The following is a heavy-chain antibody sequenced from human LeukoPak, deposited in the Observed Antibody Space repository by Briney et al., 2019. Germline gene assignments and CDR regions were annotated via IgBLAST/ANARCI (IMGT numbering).Heavy chain of an antibody. J-gene: IGHJ1*01. D-gene: IGHD1-26*01. CDR2: FDHEDGAT. CDR3: ATRPYVGYFHH. CDR1: GYTLTELS. V-gene: IGHV1-24*01. Sequence: ASLKVSCKVSGYTLTELSMHWVRQAPGKGLEWMAGFDHEDGATFYAQTFKGRVTMTEDTSTDTAYMELSSLRSEYTAVYYCATRPYVGYFHHWGQGTLVTVSS.